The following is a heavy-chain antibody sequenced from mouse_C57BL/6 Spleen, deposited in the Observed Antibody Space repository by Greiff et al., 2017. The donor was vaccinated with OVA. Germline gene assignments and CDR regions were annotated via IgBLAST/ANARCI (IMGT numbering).Heavy chain of an antibody. V-gene: IGHV7-3*01. CDR3: ARPYYGSSYVPLDY. CDR1: GFTFTDYY. J-gene: IGHJ3*01. D-gene: IGHD1-1*01. Sequence: EVQRVESGGGLVQPGGSLSLSCAASGFTFTDYYMSWVRQPPGKALEWLGFIRNKANGYTTEYSASVTGRFTISRDNSQSILYLQMNALRAEDRATYDCARPYYGSSYVPLDYWGQGTLVTVSA. CDR2: IRNKANGYTT.